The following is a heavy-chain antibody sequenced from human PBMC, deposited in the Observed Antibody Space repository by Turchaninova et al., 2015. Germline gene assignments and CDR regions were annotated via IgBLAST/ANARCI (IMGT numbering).Heavy chain of an antibody. D-gene: IGHD2-8*01. CDR2: IVHSGST. Sequence: QVQLQESGPGLVNPSGTLSPTCAVSGVPIISSNWWSWVRQPPEKGLEWIGEIVHSGSTNYNPSLKSRVTISVDKSKSQFSLRLSSVTAADTAVYYCAKGTYHFDYWGQGTLVTVSS. V-gene: IGHV4-4*02. CDR1: GVPIISSNW. CDR3: AKGTYHFDY. J-gene: IGHJ4*02.